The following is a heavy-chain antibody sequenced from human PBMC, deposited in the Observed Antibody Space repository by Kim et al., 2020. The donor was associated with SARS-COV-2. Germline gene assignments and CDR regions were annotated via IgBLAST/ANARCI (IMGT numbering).Heavy chain of an antibody. CDR2: MNPNSGNT. CDR1: GYTFTSYD. CDR3: ATYTSTWAVGDY. Sequence: ASVKVSCKASGYTFTSYDINWVRQATGQGLEWMGWMNPNSGNTGYAQKFQGRVTMTSDTSINTAYMELSSLSSEDTAIYYCATYTSTWAVGDYWGQGTLVTVSS. V-gene: IGHV1-8*01. J-gene: IGHJ4*01. D-gene: IGHD2-2*01.